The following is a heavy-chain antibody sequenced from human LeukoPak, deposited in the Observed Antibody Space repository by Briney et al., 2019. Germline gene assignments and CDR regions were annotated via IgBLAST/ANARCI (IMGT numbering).Heavy chain of an antibody. CDR1: GYTFTGYY. V-gene: IGHV1-2*02. CDR2: INPNSGGT. D-gene: IGHD6-13*01. J-gene: IGHJ3*02. Sequence: GASVKVSCKASGYTFTGYYMHWVRQAPGQGLEWMGWINPNSGGTNYAQKFQGRVTMTRDTSISTAYMELSRLRSDDTAVYYCARVSRYSSSWPPHRAFDIWGQGTMVTVSS. CDR3: ARVSRYSSSWPPHRAFDI.